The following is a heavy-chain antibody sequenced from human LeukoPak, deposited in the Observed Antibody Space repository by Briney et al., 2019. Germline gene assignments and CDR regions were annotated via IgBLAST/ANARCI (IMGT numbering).Heavy chain of an antibody. CDR3: ARRAVTYYFDY. CDR2: IYYSGST. Sequence: PSETLSLTCTVSGGSISSSNYYWGWIRQPPGKGLEWIGSIYYSGSTYFNPSLKSRVTISVDTSKNQFSLKLTSVTAADTAVYYCARRAVTYYFDYWGQGTLVTVYS. D-gene: IGHD4-17*01. CDR1: GGSISSSNYY. V-gene: IGHV4-39*01. J-gene: IGHJ4*02.